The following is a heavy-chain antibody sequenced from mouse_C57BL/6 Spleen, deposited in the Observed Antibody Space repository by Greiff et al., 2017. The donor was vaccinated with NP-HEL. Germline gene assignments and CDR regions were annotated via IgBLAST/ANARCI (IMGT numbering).Heavy chain of an antibody. D-gene: IGHD2-4*01. CDR3: ARRAYDYYFDY. J-gene: IGHJ2*01. Sequence: DVHLVESGGGLVKPGGSLKLSCAASGFTFSDYGMHWVRQAPEKGLEWVAYISSGSSTIYYADTVKGRFTISRDNAKNTLFLQMTSLRSEDTAMYYCARRAYDYYFDYWGQGTTLTVSS. CDR2: ISSGSSTI. V-gene: IGHV5-17*01. CDR1: GFTFSDYG.